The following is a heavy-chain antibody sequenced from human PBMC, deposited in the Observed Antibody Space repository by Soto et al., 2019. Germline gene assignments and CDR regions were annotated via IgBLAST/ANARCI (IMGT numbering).Heavy chain of an antibody. CDR3: TREVYFDY. V-gene: IGHV3-49*04. CDR2: IRSKAYGGTT. J-gene: IGHJ4*02. Sequence: PGGSLRLSCTASGFTFGDYAMSWVRQAPGKGLEWVGFIRSKAYGGTTEYAASVKGRFTISRDDSKSIAYLQMNSLKTEDTAVYYCTREVYFDYWGQGTLVTVSS. CDR1: GFTFGDYA.